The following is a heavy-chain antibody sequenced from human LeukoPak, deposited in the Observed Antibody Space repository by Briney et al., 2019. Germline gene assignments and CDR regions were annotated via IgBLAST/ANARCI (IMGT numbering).Heavy chain of an antibody. CDR3: ARGRGYSSSSGDYYYYYMDV. V-gene: IGHV4-34*01. CDR1: GGSFSGYY. D-gene: IGHD6-6*01. J-gene: IGHJ6*03. CDR2: INHSGST. Sequence: KPSETLSLTCAVYGGSFSGYYWSWIRQPPGKGLEWIGEINHSGSTNYNPSLKSRVTISVDTSKNQFSLKLSSVTAADTAVYYCARGRGYSSSSGDYYYYYMDVWGKGTTVTVSS.